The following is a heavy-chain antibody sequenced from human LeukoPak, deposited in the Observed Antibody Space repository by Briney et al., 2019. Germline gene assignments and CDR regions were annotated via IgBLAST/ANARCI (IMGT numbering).Heavy chain of an antibody. CDR3: ARVVVEMAAVYYYYYGMDV. CDR2: IIPIFGTA. V-gene: IGHV1-69*13. CDR1: GGTFSSYA. J-gene: IGHJ6*02. Sequence: GASVKVSCKASGGTFSSYAISWVRQAPGQGLEWMGGIIPIFGTANYAQKFQGRVTITADESTSTAYMELSSLRSEDTAVYYCARVVVEMAAVYYYYYGMDVWGQGTTVTVS. D-gene: IGHD5-24*01.